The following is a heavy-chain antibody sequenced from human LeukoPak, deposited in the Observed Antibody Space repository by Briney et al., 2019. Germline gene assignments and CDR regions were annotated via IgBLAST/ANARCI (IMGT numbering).Heavy chain of an antibody. Sequence: GESLKISCKGSGYSFSSYWIAWVRQMPGRGLEWMGIIFPDDSDTRYSPSFQGQVTISADKSISTAYLQWSSLKASDTAMYYCARRSEQLVHDYWGQGTLVTVSS. D-gene: IGHD6-13*01. V-gene: IGHV5-51*01. CDR1: GYSFSSYW. J-gene: IGHJ4*02. CDR3: ARRSEQLVHDY. CDR2: IFPDDSDT.